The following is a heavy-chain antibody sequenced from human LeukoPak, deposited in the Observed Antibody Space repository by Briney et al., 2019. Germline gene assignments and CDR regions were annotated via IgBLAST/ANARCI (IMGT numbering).Heavy chain of an antibody. CDR3: AREGYCSGGSCYYFDY. CDR2: INPSGGST. V-gene: IGHV1-46*01. D-gene: IGHD2-15*01. J-gene: IGHJ4*02. Sequence: ASVKVSCKASGYTFTSYYMHWVRQAPGQGLEWMGIINPSGGSTGYAQKFQGRVTMTRDTSTSTVYMELSSLRSEDTAVYYCAREGYCSGGSCYYFDYWGQGTLVTVSS. CDR1: GYTFTSYY.